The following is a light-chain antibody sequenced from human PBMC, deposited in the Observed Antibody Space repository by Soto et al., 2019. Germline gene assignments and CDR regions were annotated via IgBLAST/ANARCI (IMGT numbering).Light chain of an antibody. Sequence: NFMLTQPHSVSESPGKTVTISCTRSSGSIASNYVQWHQQRPGSAPSTVIYEDNQRPSGVPERFAGSIDSSSNSASLTISGLKTEDEADYYCQSYDSSNVVFGGGTKVTVL. J-gene: IGLJ2*01. CDR2: EDN. V-gene: IGLV6-57*04. CDR1: SGSIASNY. CDR3: QSYDSSNVV.